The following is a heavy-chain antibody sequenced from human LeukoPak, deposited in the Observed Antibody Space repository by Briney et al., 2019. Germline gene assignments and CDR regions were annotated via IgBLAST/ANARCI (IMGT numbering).Heavy chain of an antibody. CDR2: IYYSGST. D-gene: IGHD3-3*01. Sequence: SQTLSLTCTVSGGSISSGDYYRSWIRQPPGKGLEWIGYIYYSGSTYYNPSLKSRVTISVDTSKNQFSLKLSSVTAAETAVYYCASTISTSPGWFDPWGQGTLVTVSS. CDR3: ASTISTSPGWFDP. V-gene: IGHV4-30-4*08. CDR1: GGSISSGDYY. J-gene: IGHJ5*02.